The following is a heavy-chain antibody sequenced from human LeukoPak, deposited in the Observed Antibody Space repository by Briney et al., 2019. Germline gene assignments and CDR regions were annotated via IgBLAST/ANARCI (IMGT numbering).Heavy chain of an antibody. D-gene: IGHD3-16*02. CDR2: IYSGGST. V-gene: IGHV3-66*01. J-gene: IGHJ5*02. CDR3: ARGSLGMITFGGVIWT. Sequence: GGSLRLSCAASGFTVSSNYMSWGRQAPGKGLEWVSVIYSGGSTYYADSVKGRFTISRDNSKNTLYLQMGSLRAEDMAVYYCARGSLGMITFGGVIWTWGQGTLVTVSS. CDR1: GFTVSSNY.